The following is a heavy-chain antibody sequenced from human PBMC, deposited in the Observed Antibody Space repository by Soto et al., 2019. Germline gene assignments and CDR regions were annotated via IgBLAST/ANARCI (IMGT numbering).Heavy chain of an antibody. CDR3: SRHQEGRSMVFYGMDV. Sequence: PEGSLRRSCEASVCSLIGYDIHWVRQAAGKGREWVGRIRTKSNNFATSYAESVRGRFTISRDDSDNTASLQMSSLKTEDTAIYYCSRHQEGRSMVFYGMDVWGQGTTVTVSS. CDR1: VCSLIGYD. D-gene: IGHD3-10*01. J-gene: IGHJ6*02. CDR2: IRTKSNNFAT. V-gene: IGHV3-73*01.